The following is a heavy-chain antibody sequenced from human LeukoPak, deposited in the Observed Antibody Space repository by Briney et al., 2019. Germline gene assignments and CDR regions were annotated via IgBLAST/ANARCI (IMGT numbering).Heavy chain of an antibody. V-gene: IGHV3-53*05. CDR2: IYSGGST. CDR3: ARAPVAPDYYYYYYMDV. Sequence: GGSLRLSCAASGVTVSNNYMSWVRQAPGKGLEWVSLIYSGGSTYYADSVKGRFTISRDNSKNTLYLQMNSLRAEDTAVYYCARAPVAPDYYYYYYMDVWGKGTTVTVSS. D-gene: IGHD4-23*01. CDR1: GVTVSNNY. J-gene: IGHJ6*03.